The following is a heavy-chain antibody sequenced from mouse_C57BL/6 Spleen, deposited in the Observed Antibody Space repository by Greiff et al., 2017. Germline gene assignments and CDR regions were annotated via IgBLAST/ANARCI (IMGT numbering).Heavy chain of an antibody. V-gene: IGHV2-3*01. J-gene: IGHJ4*01. Sequence: VMLVESGPGLVAPSQSLSITCTVSGFSLTSYGVSWARQPPGKGLEWLGVIWGDGSSNYHSDLISRLCISKDNSNGQVFLKLNSLQTDDTTTYYCAKPGGNYGYYAMDYWGQGTSVTVSS. CDR2: IWGDGSS. CDR1: GFSLTSYG. CDR3: AKPGGNYGYYAMDY. D-gene: IGHD2-1*01.